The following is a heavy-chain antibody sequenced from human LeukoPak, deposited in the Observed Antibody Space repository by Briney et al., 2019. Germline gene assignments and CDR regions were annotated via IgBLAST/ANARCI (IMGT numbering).Heavy chain of an antibody. J-gene: IGHJ3*02. CDR3: ARTRRAVYDAFDI. CDR1: GFTFSSYS. V-gene: IGHV3-48*02. D-gene: IGHD6-19*01. CDR2: ISSSSSTI. Sequence: PGGSLRLSCAASGFTFSSYSMNWVRQAPGKGLEWVSYISSSSSTIYYADSVKGRFTISRDNAKDSLYLQMNSLRDEDTAVYYCARTRRAVYDAFDIWGQGTMVTVSS.